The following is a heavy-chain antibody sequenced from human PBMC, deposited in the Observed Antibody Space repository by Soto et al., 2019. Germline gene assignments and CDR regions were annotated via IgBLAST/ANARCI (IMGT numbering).Heavy chain of an antibody. Sequence: VGSLRLSCVASGFSLANYPMNWVRQTPGKGLEWISYSSPRGDTIYYADSVEGRFTISRDNARNSLSLHMSSLRDEDSALYYCAKGPHTNVGWPYYFESWGQGVPVTV. D-gene: IGHD6-19*01. V-gene: IGHV3-48*02. CDR2: SSPRGDTI. CDR3: AKGPHTNVGWPYYFES. CDR1: GFSLANYP. J-gene: IGHJ4*02.